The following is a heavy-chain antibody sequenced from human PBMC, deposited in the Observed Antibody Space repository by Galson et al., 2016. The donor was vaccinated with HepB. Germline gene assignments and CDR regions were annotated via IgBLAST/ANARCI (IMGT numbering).Heavy chain of an antibody. J-gene: IGHJ4*02. D-gene: IGHD5-12*01. CDR1: GGSFSGQY. Sequence: SETLSLTCAVNGGSFSGQYWRWIRQPPGKGLEWIGEINHRGSSNYIPSLRGRVTMSVDTSANQFSLKLNSVTAADTAVYYCSRDPMYGGFGDVWAQGILVTVSS. V-gene: IGHV4-34*01. CDR3: SRDPMYGGFGDV. CDR2: INHRGSS.